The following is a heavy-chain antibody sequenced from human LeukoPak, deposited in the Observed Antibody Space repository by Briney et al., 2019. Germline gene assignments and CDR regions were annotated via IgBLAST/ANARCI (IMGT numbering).Heavy chain of an antibody. CDR2: INHSGST. D-gene: IGHD5-18*01. J-gene: IGHJ3*02. CDR3: AREPSGYGYGPDAFDI. Sequence: PSETLSLTCAVYGGSFSGYYWSWIRQPPGKGLEWIGEINHSGSTNYNPSLKSRVTISVDTSKNQFSLKLSSVTAADTAVYYCAREPSGYGYGPDAFDIWGQGTMVTVSS. CDR1: GGSFSGYY. V-gene: IGHV4-34*01.